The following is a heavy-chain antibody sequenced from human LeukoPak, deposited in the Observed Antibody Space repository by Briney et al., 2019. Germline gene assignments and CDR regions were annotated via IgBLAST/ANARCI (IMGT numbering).Heavy chain of an antibody. Sequence: GASVKVSCKASGYTFTSYGISWVRQAPGQGLEWMGWISAYNGNTNYAQKLQGRVTMTTDTSTSTAYMELRSLRSDDTAVYYCARDLYDFWSGYYTGIDYWGQGTLVTVSS. J-gene: IGHJ4*02. CDR1: GYTFTSYG. CDR3: ARDLYDFWSGYYTGIDY. CDR2: ISAYNGNT. V-gene: IGHV1-18*01. D-gene: IGHD3-3*01.